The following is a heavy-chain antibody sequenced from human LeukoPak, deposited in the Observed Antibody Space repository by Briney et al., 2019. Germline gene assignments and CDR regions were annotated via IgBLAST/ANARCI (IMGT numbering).Heavy chain of an antibody. CDR1: GSTFSSNA. V-gene: IGHV3-23*01. CDR3: AKDLLRWSFDY. J-gene: IGHJ4*02. Sequence: GGSLRLSCAAPGSTFSSNAMTWVRQAPGKGLEWVSAIHGSDDNTHYADSVKGRFTISRDKSKNTLYLQMNSLRADDTAVYYCAKDLLRWSFDYWGQGTLVTVSS. CDR2: IHGSDDNT. D-gene: IGHD4-23*01.